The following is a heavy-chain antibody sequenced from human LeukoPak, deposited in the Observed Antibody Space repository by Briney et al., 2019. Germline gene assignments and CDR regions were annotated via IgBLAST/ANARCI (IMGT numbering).Heavy chain of an antibody. Sequence: GGSLRLSCAASGFIVNSYAMSWVRQAPGKGLAWVSLIYSDGVTQYADSVKGRFTISRDNSKNTLYLQMNRLRDEDTAVYFCARDRAEGKTWVEFDPWGQGTLVTVSS. J-gene: IGHJ5*02. CDR1: GFIVNSYA. CDR2: IYSDGVT. V-gene: IGHV3-66*02. CDR3: ARDRAEGKTWVEFDP.